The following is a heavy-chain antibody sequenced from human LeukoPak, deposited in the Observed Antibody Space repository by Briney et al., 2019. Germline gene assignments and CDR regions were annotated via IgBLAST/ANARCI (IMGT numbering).Heavy chain of an antibody. CDR3: ARASGYCSAADGGTCIFYFDY. J-gene: IGHJ4*02. CDR2: INHSGST. CDR1: GGSFSDYY. D-gene: IGHD2-15*01. Sequence: SETLSLTCAVSGGSFSDYYWTWIRQPPGKGLEWIGEINHSGSTNYNPSLKSRVTMSVDTSKNQFSLKLTSVTAADTAVYSCARASGYCSAADGGTCIFYFDYWGQGTLVTVSS. V-gene: IGHV4-34*01.